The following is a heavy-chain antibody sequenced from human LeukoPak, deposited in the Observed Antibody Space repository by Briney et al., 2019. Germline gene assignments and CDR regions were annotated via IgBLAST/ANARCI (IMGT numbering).Heavy chain of an antibody. CDR2: MNPNSGGT. Sequence: ASVKVSCKASGYTLTGYYMHWVRQAPGQGLEWMGWMNPNSGGTKYAQKFQGRVTMTRDTSISTAYMELSRLRSDDTAMYYCARDRLGLGELSLYDQWGQGTLVTVSS. V-gene: IGHV1-2*02. J-gene: IGHJ5*02. CDR3: ARDRLGLGELSLYDQ. D-gene: IGHD3-16*02. CDR1: GYTLTGYY.